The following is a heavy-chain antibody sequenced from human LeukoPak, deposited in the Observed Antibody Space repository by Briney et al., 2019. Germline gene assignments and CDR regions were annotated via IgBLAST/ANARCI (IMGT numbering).Heavy chain of an antibody. CDR2: ISYDGNNK. Sequence: GGSLRLSCAASGFTFSAYGMHWVRQAPGKGLEWVAVISYDGNNKDYADSVKGRFTISRDNSKNTLYLQMNSLRAEDTAVYYCAKGGRFGELTHNDYRGQGTLVTVSS. D-gene: IGHD3-10*01. J-gene: IGHJ4*02. CDR3: AKGGRFGELTHNDY. CDR1: GFTFSAYG. V-gene: IGHV3-30*18.